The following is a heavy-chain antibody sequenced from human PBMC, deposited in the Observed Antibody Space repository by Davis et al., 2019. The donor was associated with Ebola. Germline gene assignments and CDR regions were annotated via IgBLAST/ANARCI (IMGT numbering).Heavy chain of an antibody. CDR2: IYHSGST. CDR1: GYSISRGYY. CDR3: FTDSMVRGVIY. V-gene: IGHV4-38-2*02. D-gene: IGHD3-10*01. Sequence: MPSETLSLTCTVSGYSISRGYYWGWIRQPPGKGLEWIGSIYHSGSTYYNPSLKSRVTISVDTSKNQFSLKLSSVTAADTAVYYCFTDSMVRGVIYWGQGTLVTVSS. J-gene: IGHJ4*02.